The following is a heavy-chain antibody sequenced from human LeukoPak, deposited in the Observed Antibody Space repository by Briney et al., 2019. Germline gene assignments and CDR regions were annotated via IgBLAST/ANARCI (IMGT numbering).Heavy chain of an antibody. J-gene: IGHJ6*02. Sequence: GGSLRLSCAVSGFTFRSFWMHWVRQAPGEGLLWVSRINSDGSSTTYADSVKGRFTISRDNAKNTLYLQMNSLRPEDTAVYYCARGHYYGMDVWGQGTTVTVSS. V-gene: IGHV3-74*03. CDR2: INSDGSST. CDR1: GFTFRSFW. CDR3: ARGHYYGMDV.